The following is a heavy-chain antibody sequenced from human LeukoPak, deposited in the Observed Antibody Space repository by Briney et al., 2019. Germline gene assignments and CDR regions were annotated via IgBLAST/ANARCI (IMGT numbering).Heavy chain of an antibody. CDR1: GFTFSNAW. J-gene: IGHJ5*02. CDR3: TTYGVSGNWFDP. D-gene: IGHD5/OR15-5a*01. V-gene: IGHV3-15*01. Sequence: GGSLRLSCAASGFTFSNAWMTWVRQAPRKGLEWVGRIKGETDGGTTDYAAPVKGRFTISRDESENTLYLQMNNLKTEDTAVYYCTTYGVSGNWFDPWGQGTQVTVSS. CDR2: IKGETDGGTT.